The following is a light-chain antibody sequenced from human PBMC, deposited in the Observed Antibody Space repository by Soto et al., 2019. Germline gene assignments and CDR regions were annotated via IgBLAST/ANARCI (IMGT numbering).Light chain of an antibody. CDR3: QSYDGSLYV. J-gene: IGLJ1*01. Sequence: QSVLTQPPSVSGAPGQSVTISCTGSSSNIGAGYDVHWYQQFPGAAPKLLIYGNSNRPSGVPDRFSGSKSGTSASLAISGLLAEDEADYYCQSYDGSLYVFGSGTKRTFL. CDR1: SSNIGAGYD. V-gene: IGLV1-40*01. CDR2: GNS.